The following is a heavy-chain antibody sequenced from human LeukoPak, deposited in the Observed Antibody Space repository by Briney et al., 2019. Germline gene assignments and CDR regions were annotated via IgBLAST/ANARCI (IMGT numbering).Heavy chain of an antibody. D-gene: IGHD1-14*01. CDR3: AREGGNNGFDY. CDR1: GYTFTRYY. CDR2: INPSSGSA. V-gene: IGHV1-46*01. J-gene: IGHJ4*02. Sequence: GASVRVSCKASGYTFTRYYMHWVRQAPGQGLEWMGIINPSSGSASYTQKFQGRVTLTRDTPTSTVYMELSSLRSEDTAVHYCAREGGNNGFDYWGQGTLVTVSS.